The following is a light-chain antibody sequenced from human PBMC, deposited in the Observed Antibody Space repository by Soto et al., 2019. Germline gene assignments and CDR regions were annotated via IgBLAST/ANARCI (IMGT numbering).Light chain of an antibody. CDR2: GAS. J-gene: IGKJ2*01. CDR1: QSVSSSY. V-gene: IGKV3-20*01. Sequence: EIVLTQSPGNLSLSPGERATLSCRASQSVSSSYLAWYQQKPGQAPRLLIYGASSRATGIPDRFSGSGSGTDFTLTISRLEPEDFAVYYCQHPGTFGQGTKLEIK. CDR3: QHPGT.